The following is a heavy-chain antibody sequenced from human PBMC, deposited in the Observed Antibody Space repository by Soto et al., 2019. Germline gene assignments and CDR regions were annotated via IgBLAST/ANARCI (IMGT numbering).Heavy chain of an antibody. CDR3: ARHYGDYVSYY. CDR1: GYSFTSYW. CDR2: IYPGDSDT. Sequence: GESLKISCKGSGYSFTSYWIGWGRQMPGKGLEWMGIIYPGDSDTRYSPSYQGQVTNSADKSTSTAYLQWSSLKASDTAMYYCARHYGDYVSYYWGQGTLVTVSS. V-gene: IGHV5-51*01. D-gene: IGHD4-17*01. J-gene: IGHJ4*02.